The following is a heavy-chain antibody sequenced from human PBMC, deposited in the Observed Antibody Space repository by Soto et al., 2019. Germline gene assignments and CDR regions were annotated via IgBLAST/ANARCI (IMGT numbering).Heavy chain of an antibody. J-gene: IGHJ4*02. CDR3: ARSYYYDSSGYVTL. V-gene: IGHV1-69*06. CDR1: GGTFSSYA. D-gene: IGHD3-22*01. Sequence: ASVKVSCKASGGTFSSYAISWVRQAPGQGLEWMGGIIPIFGTANYAQKLQGRVTITADKSTSTAYMELSSLRSEHTAVYYCARSYYYDSSGYVTLWGQGTLVTVSS. CDR2: IIPIFGTA.